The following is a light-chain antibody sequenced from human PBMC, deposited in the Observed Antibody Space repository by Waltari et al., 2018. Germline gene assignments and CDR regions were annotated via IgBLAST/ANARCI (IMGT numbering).Light chain of an antibody. J-gene: IGLJ3*02. CDR3: LLHFGGDQLV. V-gene: IGLV7-43*01. CDR2: SST. CDR1: TAPLASAHY. Sequence: QTVVTQEPSLTVSPGGTVTLTCASSTAPLASAHYPSWFQQMPGQAPRALIFSSTNKYSWTPARFSGSLLGGKAALTLSSVQPEDEADYYCLLHFGGDQLVFGGGTRLTVL.